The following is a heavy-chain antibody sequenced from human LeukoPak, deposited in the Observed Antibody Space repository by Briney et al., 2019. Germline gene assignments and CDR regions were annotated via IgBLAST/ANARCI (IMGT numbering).Heavy chain of an antibody. J-gene: IGHJ4*02. CDR1: GGSISSYY. CDR3: ARLLPLYGGYGHYFDY. Sequence: SETLSLTCTVSGGSISSYYWSWIRQPPGKGLKWIGYIYYSGSTNYNPSLKSRVTISVDTSKNQFSLKLSSVTAADTAVYYCARLLPLYGGYGHYFDYWGQGTLVTVSS. V-gene: IGHV4-59*08. CDR2: IYYSGST. D-gene: IGHD5-12*01.